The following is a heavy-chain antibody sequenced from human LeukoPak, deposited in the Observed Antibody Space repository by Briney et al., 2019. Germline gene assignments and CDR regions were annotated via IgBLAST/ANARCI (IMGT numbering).Heavy chain of an antibody. D-gene: IGHD3-10*01. CDR3: ARSDYHNSGSHTVFDAFDI. CDR1: GVSISRYY. Sequence: PSETLSLTCTVSGVSISRYYWSWIRRPPGKGLEWIGYIDDSGNTNYNPSLKSQVTISVDKSKNQFSLKLGFVTAADTAMYYCARSDYHNSGSHTVFDAFDIWGQGTRVTVSS. CDR2: IDDSGNT. V-gene: IGHV4-59*01. J-gene: IGHJ3*02.